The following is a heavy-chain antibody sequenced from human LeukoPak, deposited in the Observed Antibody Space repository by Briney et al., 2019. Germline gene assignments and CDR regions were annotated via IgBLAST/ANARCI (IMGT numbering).Heavy chain of an antibody. D-gene: IGHD6-19*01. J-gene: IGHJ4*02. CDR2: IYYSGST. CDR1: GGSISSYY. CDR3: ARHGSGWYEFDY. Sequence: SETLSLTCTVSGGSISSYYWSWIRQPPGKGLEWTGYIYYSGSTNYNPSLKSRVTISVDTSKNQFSLKLSSVTAADTAVYYCARHGSGWYEFDYWGQGTLVTVSS. V-gene: IGHV4-59*08.